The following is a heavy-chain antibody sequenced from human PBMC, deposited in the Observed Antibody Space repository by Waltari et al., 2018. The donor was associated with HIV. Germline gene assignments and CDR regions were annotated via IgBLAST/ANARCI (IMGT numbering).Heavy chain of an antibody. Sequence: QVQLVQSGAEVKKPGASVKVSCKASGYTFTGYYMHWVRPAPGQGREWMGWINPNSGGTNYAQKFQGRVTMTRDTSISTAHMELSRLRSDDTAVYYCARGIVLMVYASNWFDPWGQGTLVTVSS. CDR2: INPNSGGT. J-gene: IGHJ5*02. V-gene: IGHV1-2*02. CDR3: ARGIVLMVYASNWFDP. D-gene: IGHD2-8*01. CDR1: GYTFTGYY.